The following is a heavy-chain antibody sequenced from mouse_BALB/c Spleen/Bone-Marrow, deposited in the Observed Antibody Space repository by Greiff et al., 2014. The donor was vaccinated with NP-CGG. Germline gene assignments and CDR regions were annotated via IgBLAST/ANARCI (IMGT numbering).Heavy chain of an antibody. J-gene: IGHJ4*01. CDR2: IYPGDGDT. CDR3: ARGARSAMDY. V-gene: IGHV1-80*01. Sequence: QVQLKESGAELVRPESSVKISCKASGYAFSTYWVIWVKQRPGQGLEWIGQIYPGDGDTNYNGKFKGKATLTADKSSSTAYMQLSSLTSEDSAVYFCARGARSAMDYWGQGTSVTVSS. CDR1: GYAFSTYW.